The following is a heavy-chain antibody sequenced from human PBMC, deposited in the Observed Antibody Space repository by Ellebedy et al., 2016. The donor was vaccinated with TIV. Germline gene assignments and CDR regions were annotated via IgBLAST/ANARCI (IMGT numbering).Heavy chain of an antibody. CDR2: IVSSGREA. D-gene: IGHD3-3*01. CDR1: GFTFSISG. J-gene: IGHJ4*02. Sequence: GGSLRLSXAASGFTFSISGMIWVRQAPGKGLEWVATIVSSGREAYYADPLKGRFTISRDNAMNSVYLQLNSLSVEDTAVYYCTRDGSEWSRDYWGQGTLVTVSS. V-gene: IGHV3-21*06. CDR3: TRDGSEWSRDY.